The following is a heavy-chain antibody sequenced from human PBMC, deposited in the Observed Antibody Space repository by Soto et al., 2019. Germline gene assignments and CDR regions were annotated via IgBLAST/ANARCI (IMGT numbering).Heavy chain of an antibody. D-gene: IGHD3-22*01. CDR1: GGSISSGGYS. CDR3: ARRLYYDSSGFEGGGMDV. V-gene: IGHV4-30-2*03. CDR2: MYHSGST. J-gene: IGHJ6*02. Sequence: SETLSLTCAVSGGSISSGGYSWSWIRQPPGKGLEWIGYMYHSGSTYCNPSLKSRVTISVDTSKNQFSLKLSSVTAADTAVYYCARRLYYDSSGFEGGGMDVWGQGTTVTVSS.